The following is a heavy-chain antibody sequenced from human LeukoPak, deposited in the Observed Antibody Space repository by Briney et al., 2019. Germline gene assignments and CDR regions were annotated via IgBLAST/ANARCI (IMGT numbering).Heavy chain of an antibody. J-gene: IGHJ3*02. Sequence: ASVKVSCKASGYTFSDYYMHWVRQVPGQGLEWMGWVNPNSGGPNYAQRFQGRVTMTWDTSISTAYMELSSLRSEDTAVYYCATDTYYYDSSDFSDAFDIWGQGTMVTVSS. V-gene: IGHV1-2*02. D-gene: IGHD3-22*01. CDR2: VNPNSGGP. CDR1: GYTFSDYY. CDR3: ATDTYYYDSSDFSDAFDI.